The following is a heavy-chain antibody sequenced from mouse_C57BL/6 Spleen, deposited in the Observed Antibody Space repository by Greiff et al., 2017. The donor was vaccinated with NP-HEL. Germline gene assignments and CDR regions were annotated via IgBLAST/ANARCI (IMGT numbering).Heavy chain of an antibody. CDR1: GYAFSSSW. Sequence: VQLQQSGPELVKPGASVKISCKASGYAFSSSWMNWVKQRPGKGLEWIGRIHPGDGDTNYNGKFKGKATLTADKSSSTAYMQLSSLTSEDSAVYFGARRQLRLPNAMDYWGQGTSVTVSS. V-gene: IGHV1-82*01. CDR3: ARRQLRLPNAMDY. J-gene: IGHJ4*01. D-gene: IGHD3-2*02. CDR2: IHPGDGDT.